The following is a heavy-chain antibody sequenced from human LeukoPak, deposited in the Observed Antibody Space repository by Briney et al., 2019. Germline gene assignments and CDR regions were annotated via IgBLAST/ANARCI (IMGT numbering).Heavy chain of an antibody. CDR3: ARSWDSSGSYYYYGMDV. V-gene: IGHV3-21*01. CDR2: ISGSGSSI. D-gene: IGHD3-22*01. J-gene: IGHJ6*02. CDR1: GFTFSTYS. Sequence: GGSLRLSCEASGFTFSTYSLNWVRQAPGKGLEWVSCISGSGSSIYYADSVKGRFTISSDNAKTSLYLQMNSLRVEDTAVYYCARSWDSSGSYYYYGMDVWGQGTTVTVSS.